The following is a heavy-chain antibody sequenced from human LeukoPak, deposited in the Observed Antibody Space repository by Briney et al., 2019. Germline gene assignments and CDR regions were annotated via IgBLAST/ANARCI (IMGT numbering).Heavy chain of an antibody. CDR2: IGTVGDT. V-gene: IGHV3-13*01. CDR3: ARGGSGTFFPYYFDY. Sequence: GGSLRLSCAASGFTFSSYDMHWVRQAAGKGLEWVSAIGTVGDTYYPGSVKGRFTISRENTKNSLYLQMNSLRAGDTAVYYCARGGSGTFFPYYFDYWGQGTLVTVSS. D-gene: IGHD3-10*01. CDR1: GFTFSSYD. J-gene: IGHJ4*02.